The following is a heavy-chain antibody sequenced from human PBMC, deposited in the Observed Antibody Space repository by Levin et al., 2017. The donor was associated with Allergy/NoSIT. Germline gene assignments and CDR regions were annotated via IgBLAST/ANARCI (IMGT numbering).Heavy chain of an antibody. J-gene: IGHJ4*02. CDR3: ARDLGSYGSGTYYPSGY. D-gene: IGHD3-10*01. CDR1: GFTFSDYY. Sequence: AGGSLRLSCAASGFTFSDYYMSWVRQAPGKGLEWVSYISDSGDSIYYADSVKGRFTISRDNAKNSLYLQMNSLRAEDTAVYYCARDLGSYGSGTYYPSGYWGQGTLVTVSS. CDR2: ISDSGDSI. V-gene: IGHV3-11*01.